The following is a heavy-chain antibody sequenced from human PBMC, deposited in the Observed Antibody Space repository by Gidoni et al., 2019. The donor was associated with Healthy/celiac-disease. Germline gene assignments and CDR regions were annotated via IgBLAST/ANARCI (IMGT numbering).Heavy chain of an antibody. V-gene: IGHV4-39*07. Sequence: QLQLPESGPGLVKPSETLSLTCTVSGGSISSSIYYWGWIRQPPGKGLEWIGSIYYSGSTYYNPSLKRRVTISVDTSKNQFALKLSAVTAADTAVYYCARDNCGGDCYHLYYYYYGMDVWGQGTTVTVSS. CDR1: GGSISSSIYY. D-gene: IGHD2-21*02. CDR3: ARDNCGGDCYHLYYYYYGMDV. J-gene: IGHJ6*02. CDR2: IYYSGST.